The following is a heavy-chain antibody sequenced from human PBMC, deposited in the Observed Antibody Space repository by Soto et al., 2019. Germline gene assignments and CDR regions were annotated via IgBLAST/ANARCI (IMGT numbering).Heavy chain of an antibody. V-gene: IGHV3-30-3*01. CDR1: GFTFSRYA. D-gene: IGHD6-13*01. CDR2: ISYDGSNK. Sequence: PGGSLRLSCAASGFTFSRYAMHWVRQAPGKGLEWVAVISYDGSNKNYADSVRGRFTSSRDNAKNSLYLQMNSLRAEDTAVYYCARGSGSIAAAWILAYYFDYWGQGTLVTVSS. J-gene: IGHJ4*02. CDR3: ARGSGSIAAAWILAYYFDY.